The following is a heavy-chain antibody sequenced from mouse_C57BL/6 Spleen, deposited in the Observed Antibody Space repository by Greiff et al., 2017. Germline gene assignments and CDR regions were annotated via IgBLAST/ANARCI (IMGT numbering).Heavy chain of an antibody. V-gene: IGHV1-64*01. D-gene: IGHD2-1*01. J-gene: IGHJ2*01. CDR2: IHPNSGST. Sequence: QVQLQQPGAELVKPGASVKLSCKASGYTFTSYWMHWVKQRPGQGLEWIGMIHPNSGSTNYNEKFKSKATLTVDKSSSTAYMQLSSLTSEDSAVYYCARIYGKDLYYFDYWGQGTTLTVSS. CDR3: ARIYGKDLYYFDY. CDR1: GYTFTSYW.